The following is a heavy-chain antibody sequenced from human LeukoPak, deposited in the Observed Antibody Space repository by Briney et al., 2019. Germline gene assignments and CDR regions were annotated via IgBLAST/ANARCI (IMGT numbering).Heavy chain of an antibody. CDR3: ARWRGYVRGWSGPFDD. CDR1: GYTFTGHY. Sequence: ASVKVSCKASGYTFTGHYMHWVRQAPGQGPEWMGWIDPNSGGTNYAERFQGRVTMTRDTSISTGYMELSSLRSEDTDVYYCARWRGYVRGWSGPFDDWGQGTLVTVSS. CDR2: IDPNSGGT. D-gene: IGHD6-19*01. J-gene: IGHJ4*02. V-gene: IGHV1-2*02.